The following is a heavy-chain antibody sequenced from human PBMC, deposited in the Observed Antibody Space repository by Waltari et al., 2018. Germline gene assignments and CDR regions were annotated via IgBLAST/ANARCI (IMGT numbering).Heavy chain of an antibody. CDR1: GFTFDDYS. D-gene: IGHD3-16*01. V-gene: IGHV3-9*01. CDR2: ISWNSGSI. CDR3: VKSQSSTLNDYTNNFDH. J-gene: IGHJ4*02. Sequence: EVQVVESGGGSVQPGRSLRLSCLASGFTFDDYSMPWVRQPPGKGLEWVSGISWNSGSIDYADSVKDRFAISRDNTKNSLFLEMSSLRIEDTAFYYCVKSQSSTLNDYTNNFDHWGQGTLVTVSS.